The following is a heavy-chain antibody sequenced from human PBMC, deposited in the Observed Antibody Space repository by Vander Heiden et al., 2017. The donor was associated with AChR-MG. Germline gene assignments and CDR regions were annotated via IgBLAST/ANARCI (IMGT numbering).Heavy chain of an antibody. CDR2: NDRGGST. CDR3: AGEGYCSSTGCSRGNWFDP. J-gene: IGHJ5*02. CDR1: VFTVSSNY. Sequence: EVQLVESGGALLQPGGSLRLSCAASVFTVSSNYMSGVSQARGKGLESVSVNDRGGSTYYADSVKGRLTISRDNCKNTLYLQMNSLRAEDTAVYCCAGEGYCSSTGCSRGNWFDPWGQGTLVTVSS. D-gene: IGHD2-2*01. V-gene: IGHV3-53*01.